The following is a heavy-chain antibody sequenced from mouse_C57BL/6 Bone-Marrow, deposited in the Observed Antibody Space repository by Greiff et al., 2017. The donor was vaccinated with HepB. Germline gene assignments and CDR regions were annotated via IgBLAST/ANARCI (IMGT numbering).Heavy chain of an antibody. V-gene: IGHV5-9*01. CDR2: ISGGGGNT. J-gene: IGHJ2*01. Sequence: EVHLVESGGGLVKPGGSLKLSCAASGFTFSSYTMSWVRQTPEKRLEWVATISGGGGNTYYPDSVKGRFTISRDNAKNTLYLQMSSLRSEDTALYYCARRELPYFDYWGQGTTLTVSS. CDR3: ARRELPYFDY. CDR1: GFTFSSYT.